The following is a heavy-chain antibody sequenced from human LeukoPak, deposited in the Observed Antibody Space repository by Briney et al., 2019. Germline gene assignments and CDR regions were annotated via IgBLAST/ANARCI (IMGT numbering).Heavy chain of an antibody. V-gene: IGHV4-59*08. Sequence: SETLSLTCTVSGGSMSSFYWSWVRQTPGKGLEWIGYIYYSGSSNYNPSLKSRVTISVDTSKNQFSLKLTSVTAVDTAVYYCARHLPRTTYFDYWGQGVLVTVSS. CDR2: IYYSGSS. CDR1: GGSMSSFY. D-gene: IGHD2-2*01. J-gene: IGHJ4*02. CDR3: ARHLPRTTYFDY.